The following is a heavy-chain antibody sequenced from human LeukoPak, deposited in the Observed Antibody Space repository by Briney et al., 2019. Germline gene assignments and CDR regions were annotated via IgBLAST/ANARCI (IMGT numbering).Heavy chain of an antibody. CDR2: ISVYDANT. D-gene: IGHD6-13*01. CDR1: GYSFTSSA. Sequence: ASVKVSCKASGYSFTSSAISWVRQAPGQGLEWMGWISVYDANTEYAQKFQGRVTMTTDTSTSIAYMELRSLRSDDTALYYCARDSSTWSEGLNWFDPWGQGTLVTVSS. CDR3: ARDSSTWSEGLNWFDP. J-gene: IGHJ5*02. V-gene: IGHV1-18*01.